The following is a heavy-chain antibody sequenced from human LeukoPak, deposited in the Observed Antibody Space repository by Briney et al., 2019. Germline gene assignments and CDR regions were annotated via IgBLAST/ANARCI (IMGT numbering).Heavy chain of an antibody. Sequence: SETLSLTCIVSGGSISSYYWSWIRQPPGKGLEWIGYTYYSGSTNYNPSLKSRVTISVDTSKNQFSLKLSSVTAADTAVYHCARGSESDSDNWFDPWGQGTLVTVSS. V-gene: IGHV4-59*01. CDR2: TYYSGST. CDR3: ARGSESDSDNWFDP. CDR1: GGSISSYY. D-gene: IGHD2-21*01. J-gene: IGHJ5*02.